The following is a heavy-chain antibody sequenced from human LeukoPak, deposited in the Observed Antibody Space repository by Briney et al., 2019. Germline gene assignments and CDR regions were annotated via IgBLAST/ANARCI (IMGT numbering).Heavy chain of an antibody. J-gene: IGHJ3*02. CDR2: IKSKIDPGTT. CDR3: TTSGNPSLIDI. CDR1: GFPFSSYW. D-gene: IGHD1-26*01. V-gene: IGHV3-15*01. Sequence: PGGSLRLSCVASGFPFSSYWMTWVRQAPGKGLEWVGRIKSKIDPGTTDYAAPVKGRFTISRDDSKNTLYLQMNSLKIEDTAVYYCTTSGNPSLIDIWGQGTMVTVSS.